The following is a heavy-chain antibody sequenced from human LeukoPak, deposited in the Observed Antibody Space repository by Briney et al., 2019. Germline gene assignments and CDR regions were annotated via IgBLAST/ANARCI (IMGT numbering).Heavy chain of an antibody. D-gene: IGHD3-22*01. CDR3: ASTIVASPLFDY. V-gene: IGHV4-59*08. CDR2: IYYSGST. J-gene: IGHJ4*02. Sequence: PSETLSLTCTVSGGSISSYYWSWIRQPPGKGLEWIGYIYYSGSTNYNPSLKSRVTISVDTSKNQFSLKLSSVTAADTAVYYCASTIVASPLFDYWGQGTLVTVAS. CDR1: GGSISSYY.